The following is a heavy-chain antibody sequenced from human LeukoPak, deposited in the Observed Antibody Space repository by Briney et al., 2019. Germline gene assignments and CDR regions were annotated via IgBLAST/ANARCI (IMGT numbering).Heavy chain of an antibody. CDR2: IYYSGST. CDR1: GGSISSYY. J-gene: IGHJ5*02. V-gene: IGHV4-59*01. CDR3: ARVGGVRYFDWLTPAGMNWFDP. Sequence: PSETLSLTCTVSGGSISSYYWSWIRQPPGKGLEWIGYIYYSGSTNYNPSLKSRVTISVDTSKNQFSLKLSSVTAADTAVYYCARVGGVRYFDWLTPAGMNWFDPWGQGTLVTVSS. D-gene: IGHD3-9*01.